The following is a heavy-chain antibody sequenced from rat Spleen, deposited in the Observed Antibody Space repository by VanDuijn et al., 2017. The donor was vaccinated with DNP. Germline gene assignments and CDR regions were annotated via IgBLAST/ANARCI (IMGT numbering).Heavy chain of an antibody. Sequence: DVQLQESGPGLVKPSQSLSLTCSVTGYSITSNYWGWIRKFPGNKMEWIGHISYSGATIYNPSLNSRTSITRDTSKNQLFLQLNSVIVEDTATYYCAITTTYYFDYWGQGVLVTVSS. D-gene: IGHD1-10*01. V-gene: IGHV3-1*01. CDR1: GYSITSNY. J-gene: IGHJ2*01. CDR3: AITTTYYFDY. CDR2: ISYSGAT.